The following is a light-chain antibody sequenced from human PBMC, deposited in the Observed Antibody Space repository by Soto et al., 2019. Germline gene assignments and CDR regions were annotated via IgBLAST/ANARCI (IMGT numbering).Light chain of an antibody. J-gene: IGKJ4*01. CDR3: QQYDDLPLT. CDR1: QDIYDY. V-gene: IGKV1-33*01. CDR2: DAS. Sequence: DIQMTQSPSSLSASVGDRVTITCQASQDIYDYLNWYQQKPGKAPKLRIYDASNLETGVPSRFSGSGSGTDFIFTINSLQPEDIATYFCQQYDDLPLTFGGGTKVEI.